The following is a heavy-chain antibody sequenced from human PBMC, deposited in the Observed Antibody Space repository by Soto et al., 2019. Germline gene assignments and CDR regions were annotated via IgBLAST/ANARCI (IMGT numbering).Heavy chain of an antibody. D-gene: IGHD6-13*01. CDR3: ARDRIAAAGYNWFDP. CDR1: GYTLTIYS. Sequence: PAKPSSKAPGYTLTIYSLHCRLHSPGQRFEWMGWINAGNGNTKYSQKFQGRVTITRDTSASTAYMELSSLRSEDTAVYYCARDRIAAAGYNWFDPWGQGTLVTVSS. J-gene: IGHJ5*02. V-gene: IGHV1-3*01. CDR2: INAGNGNT.